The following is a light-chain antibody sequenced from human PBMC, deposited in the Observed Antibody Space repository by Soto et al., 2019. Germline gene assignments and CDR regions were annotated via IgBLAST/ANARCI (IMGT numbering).Light chain of an antibody. CDR2: WAS. CDR1: QTILYSSNNKDC. Sequence: DIVMTQSPDSLALSLGERATINCRSSQTILYSSNNKDCLAWYQQKPGQPPKLLIYWASTRESGVPDRFSGSGSGTDFTLTIDSLQAEDVAVYYCXQYYSTTGHTFGQGTKLEIK. V-gene: IGKV4-1*01. CDR3: XQYYSTTGHT. J-gene: IGKJ2*01.